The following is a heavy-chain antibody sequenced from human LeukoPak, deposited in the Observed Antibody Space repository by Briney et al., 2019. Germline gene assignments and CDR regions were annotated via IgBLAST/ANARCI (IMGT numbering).Heavy chain of an antibody. V-gene: IGHV3-7*01. Sequence: GGSLRLSCAASGFTFRSYWMSWVRQAPGKGLEWVANIKQDGSEKYYVDSVKGRFTISRDNAKNSLYLQMNSLRAEDTAVYYCARERRFLEWLPHYYYYYYMDVWGKGTTVTVSS. CDR2: IKQDGSEK. D-gene: IGHD3-3*01. J-gene: IGHJ6*03. CDR1: GFTFRSYW. CDR3: ARERRFLEWLPHYYYYYYMDV.